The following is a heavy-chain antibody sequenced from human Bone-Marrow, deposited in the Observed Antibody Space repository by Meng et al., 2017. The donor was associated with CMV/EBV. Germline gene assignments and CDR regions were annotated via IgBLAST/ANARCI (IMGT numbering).Heavy chain of an antibody. CDR1: GFTFSSYA. J-gene: IGHJ6*02. D-gene: IGHD6-6*01. CDR2: ISYDGSNK. Sequence: GESLKISCAASGFTFSSYAMHWVRQAPGKGLEWVAVISYDGSNKYYADSVKGRFTISRDNSKNTLYLQMNSLRAEDTAVYYCARDFGRDSSSVTRIYGMDVWGQGTTVTV. V-gene: IGHV3-30*04. CDR3: ARDFGRDSSSVTRIYGMDV.